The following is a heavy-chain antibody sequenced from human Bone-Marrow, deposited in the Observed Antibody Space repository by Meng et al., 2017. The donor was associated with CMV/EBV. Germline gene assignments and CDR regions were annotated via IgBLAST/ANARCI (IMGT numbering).Heavy chain of an antibody. CDR2: IIPILGIA. J-gene: IGHJ4*02. V-gene: IGHV1-69*10. CDR1: GGTFSSYA. D-gene: IGHD2-2*02. CDR3: ARGREGYCSSTSCYTGFDD. Sequence: SVKVSCKASGGTFSSYAISWVRQAHGQGLEWMGGIIPILGIANDAQKFQGRVTITADKSTSTAYMELSSLRSEDTAVYYCARGREGYCSSTSCYTGFDDWGQGTLVTVSS.